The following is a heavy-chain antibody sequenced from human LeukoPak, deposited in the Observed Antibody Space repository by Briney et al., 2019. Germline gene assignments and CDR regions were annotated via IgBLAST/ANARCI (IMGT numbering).Heavy chain of an antibody. CDR3: ARIAGRKKFDY. Sequence: SETLSLTCSVSGYSISSGYYWGWIRQPPGKGLEWIAMIYHSGTTRYNPSLKSRVTISVDTSKNQLSLRLSSVTAADTAVYYCARIAGRKKFDYWGQGTLVTVSS. CDR2: IYHSGTT. J-gene: IGHJ4*02. D-gene: IGHD2-21*01. CDR1: GYSISSGYY. V-gene: IGHV4-38-2*02.